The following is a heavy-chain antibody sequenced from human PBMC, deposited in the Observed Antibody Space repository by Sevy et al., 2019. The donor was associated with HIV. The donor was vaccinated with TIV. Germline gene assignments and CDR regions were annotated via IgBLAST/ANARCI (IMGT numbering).Heavy chain of an antibody. V-gene: IGHV1-8*01. Sequence: ASVKVSCKASGYTFTSYDINWVRQATGHRLEWMGWMNPNSGNTGYAQKFQGRVTMTRNTSIITAYMELSSLRSEDTAVYYCASGLVIPFRWGQGTLVTVSS. CDR2: MNPNSGNT. CDR1: GYTFTSYD. D-gene: IGHD3-9*01. J-gene: IGHJ4*02. CDR3: ASGLVIPFR.